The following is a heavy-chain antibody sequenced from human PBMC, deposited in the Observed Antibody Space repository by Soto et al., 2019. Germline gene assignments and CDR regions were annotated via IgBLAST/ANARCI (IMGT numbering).Heavy chain of an antibody. J-gene: IGHJ3*02. D-gene: IGHD6-19*01. Sequence: GGSLRLSCAASGFTFDDYAMHWVRQAPGKGLEWVSGISWNSGSIGYADSVKGRFTISRDNAKNSLYLQMNSLRAEDTALYYCAKDTDLRQWLVLSAFDIWGQGTMVTVSS. CDR3: AKDTDLRQWLVLSAFDI. CDR1: GFTFDDYA. V-gene: IGHV3-9*01. CDR2: ISWNSGSI.